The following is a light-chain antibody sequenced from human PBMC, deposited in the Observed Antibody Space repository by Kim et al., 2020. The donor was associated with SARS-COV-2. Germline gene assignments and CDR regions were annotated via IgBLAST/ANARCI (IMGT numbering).Light chain of an antibody. V-gene: IGKV1-33*01. CDR2: DAS. CDR3: QQHSTHTIT. CDR1: QDIKND. Sequence: DIQMTQSPSSLSASVGDRVTITCQASQDIKNDLGWYQQKPGRAPKRLIFDASNLETGVPSRFSGSGSGTYFTFIINSLQPEDIATYFCQQHSTHTITFGQGTRLEIK. J-gene: IGKJ5*01.